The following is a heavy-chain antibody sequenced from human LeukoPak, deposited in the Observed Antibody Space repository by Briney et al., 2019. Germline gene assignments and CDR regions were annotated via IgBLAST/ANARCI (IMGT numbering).Heavy chain of an antibody. CDR2: IYYSGST. CDR1: GGSISSSSYY. D-gene: IGHD1-14*01. V-gene: IGHV4-39*01. Sequence: PSETLSLTCTVSGGSISSSSYYWGWIRQPPGKGLEWIGSIYYSGSTYYNPSLKSRVTISVDTSNNQFSLKLSSVTTPDTAVYFCARHHHNPTYDYWGQGTPVTVSS. CDR3: ARHHHNPTYDY. J-gene: IGHJ4*02.